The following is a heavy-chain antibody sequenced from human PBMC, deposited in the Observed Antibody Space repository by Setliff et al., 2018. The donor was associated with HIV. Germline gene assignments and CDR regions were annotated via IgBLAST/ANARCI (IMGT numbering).Heavy chain of an antibody. V-gene: IGHV4-61*10. CDR2: IYYSGST. CDR1: RGFIKNSVYS. Sequence: LSLTCTVSRGFIKNSVYSWAWIRQPAGKGLEWIGYIYYSGSTNYNPSLKSRVTISVDTSKNQFSLKLSSVTAADTAVYYCARARTPYYYDSSAYYFNYYYMDVWGKGTTVTVSS. CDR3: ARARTPYYYDSSAYYFNYYYMDV. D-gene: IGHD3-22*01. J-gene: IGHJ6*03.